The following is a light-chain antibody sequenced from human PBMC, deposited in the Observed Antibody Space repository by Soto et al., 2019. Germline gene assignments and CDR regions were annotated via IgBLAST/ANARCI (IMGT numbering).Light chain of an antibody. V-gene: IGKV1-12*01. CDR2: AAS. CDR3: QQANSFPIT. Sequence: DIQMTQSPSSVSASVGDRVTITCRASQDIGSWLAWYQQKPGKAPKLLIYAASRLPSGVPSRFSGGGSGTGFTLTVSSLQPEDFATYYCQQANSFPITFGQGTRLEIK. J-gene: IGKJ5*01. CDR1: QDIGSW.